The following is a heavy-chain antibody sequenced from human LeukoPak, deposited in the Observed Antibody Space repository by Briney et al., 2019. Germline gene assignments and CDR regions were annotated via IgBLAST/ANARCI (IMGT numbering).Heavy chain of an antibody. CDR3: ARHGRIKLLPTPFDY. J-gene: IGHJ4*02. CDR2: IYYSGST. V-gene: IGHV4-59*08. CDR1: GGSISSYY. D-gene: IGHD1-26*01. Sequence: SETLSLTCTVSGGSISSYYWSWIRQPPGKGLEWIGYIYYSGSTNYNPSLKSRVTISVDTSKNQFSLKLSSVTAADTAVYYCARHGRIKLLPTPFDYWGQGTLVTVSS.